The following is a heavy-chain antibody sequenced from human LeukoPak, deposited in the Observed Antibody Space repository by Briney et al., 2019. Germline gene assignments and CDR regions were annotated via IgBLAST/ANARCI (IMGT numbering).Heavy chain of an antibody. CDR3: TTLLQHHFDY. CDR1: GFTFSSYT. Sequence: GGSLRLSCAASGFTFSSYTMNWVRQALGQGLEWVSTISDPHSGSETHYADSVKGRFTISRDDSQNTLYLQMDSLRAEDTAVYYCTTLLQHHFDYCGQGTQVTVSS. J-gene: IGHJ4*02. CDR2: ISDPHSGSET. V-gene: IGHV3-23*01. D-gene: IGHD1-26*01.